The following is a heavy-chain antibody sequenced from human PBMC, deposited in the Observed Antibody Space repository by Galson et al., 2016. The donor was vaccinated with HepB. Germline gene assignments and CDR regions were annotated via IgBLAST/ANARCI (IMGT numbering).Heavy chain of an antibody. V-gene: IGHV3-9*01. CDR2: ISWNSGSI. CDR3: AKELKDYSIKEKYYYYYGMDV. Sequence: SLRLSCAASGFTFYDYAMHWVRQAPGKGLEWVSGISWNSGSIGYADSVKGRFTIPRDNAKNSLYLQMNSLRAEDTALYYCAKELKDYSIKEKYYYYYGMDVWGKGTTVTVSS. D-gene: IGHD4-11*01. J-gene: IGHJ6*04. CDR1: GFTFYDYA.